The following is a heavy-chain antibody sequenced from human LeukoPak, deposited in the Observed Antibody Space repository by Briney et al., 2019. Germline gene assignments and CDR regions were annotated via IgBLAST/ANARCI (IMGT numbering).Heavy chain of an antibody. CDR1: GFTFSSYG. J-gene: IGHJ6*02. Sequence: QPGGSLRLSCAASGFTFSSYGMHWVRQAPGKGLEWVAVIWYDGSNKYYADSVKGRFTISRDNSKNTLYLQMNSLRAEDTAVHYCARGVRSPSLKNYYYYYGMDVWGQGTTVTVSS. V-gene: IGHV3-33*01. CDR3: ARGVRSPSLKNYYYYYGMDV. CDR2: IWYDGSNK.